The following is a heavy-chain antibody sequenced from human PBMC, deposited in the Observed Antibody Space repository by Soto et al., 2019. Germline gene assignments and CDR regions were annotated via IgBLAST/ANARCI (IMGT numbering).Heavy chain of an antibody. Sequence: PGGSLRLSCAASGFTVSSNYMSWVRQAPGKGLEWVSVIYSGGSTYYADSVKGRFTISRHNSKNTLYLQMNSLRAEDTAVYYCARAPLGQTEYYYYYYGMDVWGQGTTVTVSS. CDR3: ARAPLGQTEYYYYYYGMDV. J-gene: IGHJ6*02. V-gene: IGHV3-53*04. CDR2: IYSGGST. CDR1: GFTVSSNY.